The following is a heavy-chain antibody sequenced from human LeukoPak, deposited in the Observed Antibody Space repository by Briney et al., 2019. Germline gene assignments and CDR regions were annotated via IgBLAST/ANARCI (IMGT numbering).Heavy chain of an antibody. V-gene: IGHV4-34*01. CDR2: INHSGST. CDR3: ARGGGATVTTRHYWYFDL. CDR1: VGSFSVYY. D-gene: IGHD4-11*01. J-gene: IGHJ2*01. Sequence: SETLSLTCAVYVGSFSVYYWSWIRRPPGKGLEWIGEINHSGSTNYNPSLKSRVTISVDTSKNQFSLKLSSVTAADTAVYYCARGGGATVTTRHYWYFDLWGRGTLVAVSS.